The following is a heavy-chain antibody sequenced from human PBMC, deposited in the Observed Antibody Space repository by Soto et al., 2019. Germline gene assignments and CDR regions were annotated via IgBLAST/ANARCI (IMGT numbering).Heavy chain of an antibody. CDR3: ARRWVVNGDYIDY. Sequence: QVQLQESGPGLVKPSGTLSLTCAVSTGSISSTTWWTWVRQSPGKTLEWIGEVYQSGITTYHPSLDSRVTISIDKSKSQFSLQLTSVTAADTAVYYCARRWVVNGDYIDYWGPGTLVTVSS. V-gene: IGHV4-4*02. D-gene: IGHD2-21*01. CDR1: TGSISSTTW. J-gene: IGHJ4*02. CDR2: VYQSGIT.